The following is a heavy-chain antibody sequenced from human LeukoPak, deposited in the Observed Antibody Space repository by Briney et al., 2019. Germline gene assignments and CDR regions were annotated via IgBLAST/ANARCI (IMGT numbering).Heavy chain of an antibody. Sequence: ASVKVSCKASGYTFTSYGISWVRQAPGQGLEWMRWISAYNGNTNYAQKLQGRVTMTTDTSTSTAYMELRSLRSDDTAVYYCARDHYYDSSGYTRSADYWGQGTLVTVSS. J-gene: IGHJ4*02. CDR2: ISAYNGNT. V-gene: IGHV1-18*01. D-gene: IGHD3-22*01. CDR1: GYTFTSYG. CDR3: ARDHYYDSSGYTRSADY.